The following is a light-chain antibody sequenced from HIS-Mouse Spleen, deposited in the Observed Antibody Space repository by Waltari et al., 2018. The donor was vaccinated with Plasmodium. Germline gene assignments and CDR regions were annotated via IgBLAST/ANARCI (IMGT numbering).Light chain of an antibody. CDR1: SSDVGGYNY. Sequence: QSALTQPRSVSGSPGPSVTISCTGTSSDVGGYNYVPWYQQHPGKAPKLMIYDVSKRPSGVPDRFSGSKSGNTASLTISGLQAEDEVDYYCCSYAGSYTWVFGGGTKLTVL. CDR2: DVS. J-gene: IGLJ3*02. V-gene: IGLV2-11*01. CDR3: CSYAGSYTWV.